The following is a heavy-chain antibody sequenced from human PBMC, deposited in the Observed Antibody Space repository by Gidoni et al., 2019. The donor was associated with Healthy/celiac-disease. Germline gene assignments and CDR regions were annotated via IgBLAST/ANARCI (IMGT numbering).Heavy chain of an antibody. CDR1: GFNFTSSA. CDR2: IVVGSGNT. Sequence: QMQLVQSGPEVKKPGTSVKVSFKASGFNFTSSAVQWVRQARGQRLEWIGWIVVGSGNTNYAQKFQERVTITRDMSTSTAYMELSSLRAEDTAVYYCAAEGYYDSSGSPAAWGQGTLVTVSS. CDR3: AAEGYYDSSGSPAA. D-gene: IGHD3-22*01. J-gene: IGHJ5*02. V-gene: IGHV1-58*01.